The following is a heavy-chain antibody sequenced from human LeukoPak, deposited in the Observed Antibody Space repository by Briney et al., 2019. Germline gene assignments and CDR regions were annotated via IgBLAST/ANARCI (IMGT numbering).Heavy chain of an antibody. D-gene: IGHD2-2*01. CDR3: AKYTTTSRKVGFDP. J-gene: IGHJ5*01. CDR1: GGSLSSGDYY. V-gene: IGHV4-31*03. CDR2: IYYSGST. Sequence: SETLSLTCTVSGGSLSSGDYYWSWLRQLPGTGLEWIGYIYYSGSTYYNPSLKSRLTMSVDTAKNQFSLRLRSVTAADTAVYYCAKYTTTSRKVGFDPWGQGTLITVSS.